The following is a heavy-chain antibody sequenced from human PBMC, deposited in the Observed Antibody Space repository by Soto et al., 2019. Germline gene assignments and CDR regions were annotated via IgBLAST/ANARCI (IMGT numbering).Heavy chain of an antibody. CDR3: PRDRYYYGMDV. CDR2: ISGDGTTV. J-gene: IGHJ6*02. D-gene: IGHD3-9*01. Sequence: QMQLVESGGGLVTPGGSLRLSCAASGFSFSDYYISWIRQAPRKGLEWISYISGDGTTVHYIDSVKGRFTISRDNAKNSLYLQFHTLRAEDSAVYYCPRDRYYYGMDVWSQGTTVTVSS. V-gene: IGHV3-11*01. CDR1: GFSFSDYY.